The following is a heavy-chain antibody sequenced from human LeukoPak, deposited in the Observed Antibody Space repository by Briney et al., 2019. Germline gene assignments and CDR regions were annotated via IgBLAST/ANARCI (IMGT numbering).Heavy chain of an antibody. CDR1: GDSISSGDYY. CDR3: ARVGYDIVVVPAAILYYYYYYMDV. J-gene: IGHJ6*03. Sequence: PSETLSLTCTVSGDSISSGDYYWSWIRQPPGKGLEWIGYIYYSGSTYYNPSLKSRVTISVDTSKNQFSLKLSSVTAADTAVYYCARVGYDIVVVPAAILYYYYYYMDVWSKGTTVTVSS. V-gene: IGHV4-30-4*08. D-gene: IGHD2-2*01. CDR2: IYYSGST.